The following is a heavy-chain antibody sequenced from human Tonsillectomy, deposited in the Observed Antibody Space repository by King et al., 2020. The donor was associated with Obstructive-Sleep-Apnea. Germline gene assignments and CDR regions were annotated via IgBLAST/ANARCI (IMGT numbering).Heavy chain of an antibody. CDR3: AREPRIRYFDWLLPGRDWFDP. CDR1: GGTFSSYA. V-gene: IGHV1-69*09. Sequence: VQLVQSGAEVKKPGSSVKVSCKASGGTFSSYAISWVRQAPGQGLEWMGRIIPILGIANYAQKFQGRVTITADKSTSTAYMELSSLRSEDTAVYYCAREPRIRYFDWLLPGRDWFDPWGQGTLVTVSS. CDR2: IIPILGIA. D-gene: IGHD3-9*01. J-gene: IGHJ5*02.